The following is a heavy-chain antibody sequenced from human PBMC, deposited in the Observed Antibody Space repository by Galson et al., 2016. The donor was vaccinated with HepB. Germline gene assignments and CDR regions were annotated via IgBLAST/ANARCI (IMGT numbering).Heavy chain of an antibody. D-gene: IGHD1-1*01. Sequence: SVKVSCKAFGYSLTTYYMQWVRQAPGQGLEWLATISPSGDTTNYAPTFQGKVSVTRDTSTSTVYLELSSLRSEDTPIYFCARDGNAFNFDFWGQGTLVTVSS. V-gene: IGHV1-46*01. J-gene: IGHJ4*02. CDR3: ARDGNAFNFDF. CDR1: GYSLTTYY. CDR2: ISPSGDTT.